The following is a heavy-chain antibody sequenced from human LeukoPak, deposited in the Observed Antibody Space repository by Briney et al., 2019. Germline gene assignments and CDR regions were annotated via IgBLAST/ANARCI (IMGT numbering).Heavy chain of an antibody. CDR1: RFTFSSYG. CDR3: AKGPPYYDFWSGYTMDV. J-gene: IGHJ6*03. CDR2: IWYDGSNK. Sequence: GGSLRLSCAASRFTFSSYGMHWVRQAPGKGLEWVAVIWYDGSNKYYADSVKGRFTISRDNSKNTLYLQMNSLRAEDTAVYYCAKGPPYYDFWSGYTMDVWGKGTTVTVSS. V-gene: IGHV3-33*06. D-gene: IGHD3-3*01.